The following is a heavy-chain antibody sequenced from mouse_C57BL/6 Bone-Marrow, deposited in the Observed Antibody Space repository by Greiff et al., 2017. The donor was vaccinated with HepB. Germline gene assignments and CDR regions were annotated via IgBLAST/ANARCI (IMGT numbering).Heavy chain of an antibody. D-gene: IGHD1-1*01. CDR3: ARDALYGSSPYAMDY. CDR2: SRNKANDYTT. V-gene: IGHV7-1*01. Sequence: EVQRVESGGGLVQSGRSLRLSCATSGFTFSDFYMEWVRQAPGKGLEWIAASRNKANDYTTEYSASVKGRFIVSRDTSHSILYLQMNALRAEDTAIYYCARDALYGSSPYAMDYWGQGTSVTVSS. J-gene: IGHJ4*01. CDR1: GFTFSDFY.